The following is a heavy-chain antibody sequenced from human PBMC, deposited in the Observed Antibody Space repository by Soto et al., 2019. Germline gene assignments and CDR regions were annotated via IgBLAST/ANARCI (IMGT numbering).Heavy chain of an antibody. CDR2: INPNAGST. CDR1: GYTFINYY. J-gene: IGHJ3*02. V-gene: IGHV1-46*01. Sequence: QVQLVQSGAEVKKPGASVKVSCKASGYTFINYYMHWVRQAPGQGLEWMGIINPNAGSTTYEQKFQGRVNLTRDTSTNTVNMELSSLRSEDTAVYYCAREKWLVRRNDPFDIWGQGTMVTVSS. D-gene: IGHD6-19*01. CDR3: AREKWLVRRNDPFDI.